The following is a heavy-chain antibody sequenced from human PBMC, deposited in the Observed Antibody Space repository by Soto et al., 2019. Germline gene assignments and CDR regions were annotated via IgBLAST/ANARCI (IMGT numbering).Heavy chain of an antibody. CDR3: ARARNYGMDV. V-gene: IGHV4-4*02. Sequence: QVQLQESGPGLVKPSRTLSLTCAVSGGSISSSNWWSWVRQPPGKGLEWIGEIYHSGSTNYNPSLKSRVPISVDKSKNQFSVTLSFVTAADTAVYSCARARNYGMDVWGQGTTVTVSS. J-gene: IGHJ6*02. CDR1: GGSISSSNW. CDR2: IYHSGST.